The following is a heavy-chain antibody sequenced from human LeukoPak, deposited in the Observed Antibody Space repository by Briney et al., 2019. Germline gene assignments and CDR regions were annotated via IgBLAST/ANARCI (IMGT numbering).Heavy chain of an antibody. V-gene: IGHV1-2*02. CDR3: ARPRVLVPAASHFDY. CDR1: GYTFTGYY. Sequence: ASVKVSCKASGYTFTGYYMHWVRQAPGQGLEWMGWINPNSGGTNYAQKFQGRVTMTRDTSISTAYMELSRLRSDDTAVYYCARPRVLVPAASHFDYWGQGTLVTVSS. D-gene: IGHD2-2*01. CDR2: INPNSGGT. J-gene: IGHJ4*02.